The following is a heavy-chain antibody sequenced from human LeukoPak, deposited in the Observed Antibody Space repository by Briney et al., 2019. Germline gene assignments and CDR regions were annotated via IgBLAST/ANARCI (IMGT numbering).Heavy chain of an antibody. D-gene: IGHD3-9*01. CDR3: ARFEPILTGSYYYYGMDV. Sequence: GGSLRLSCAASGFTFSSYAMHWVRQAPGKGLEWVAVISYDGSNKYYADSVKGRFTISRDNSKNTLYLQMNSLRSDDTAVYYCARFEPILTGSYYYYGMDVWGQGTTVTVSS. J-gene: IGHJ6*02. V-gene: IGHV3-30-3*01. CDR1: GFTFSSYA. CDR2: ISYDGSNK.